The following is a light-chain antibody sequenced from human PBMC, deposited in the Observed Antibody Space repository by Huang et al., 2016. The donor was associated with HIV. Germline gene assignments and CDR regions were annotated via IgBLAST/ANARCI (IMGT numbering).Light chain of an antibody. V-gene: IGKV3-15*01. CDR1: RSVSTN. Sequence: EIVMTQSPATLSVSPGQRVTLSCRANRSVSTNLAWYQQRHGKAPRLLIYVSYTRAPGIPARFSGSGSGTDFSLTISSLQSEYFALYYCHQYNNWLLSFGGGTRV. CDR3: HQYNNWLLS. CDR2: VSY. J-gene: IGKJ4*01.